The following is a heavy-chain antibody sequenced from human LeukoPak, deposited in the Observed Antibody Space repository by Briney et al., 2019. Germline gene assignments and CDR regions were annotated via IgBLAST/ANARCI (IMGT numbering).Heavy chain of an antibody. D-gene: IGHD5-24*01. J-gene: IGHJ6*02. CDR2: MNPNSGNT. CDR3: VRAMAPLDTFNYQYAMDV. V-gene: IGHV1-8*01. CDR1: GYTFNNYD. Sequence: EASVKVSCKASGYTFNNYDINWVRQAPGQGLEWMGWMNPNSGNTGYAQRFQGRFTLTRETFISTAYMEVSSLRSDDTAVYYCVRAMAPLDTFNYQYAMDVWGQGTMVTVSS.